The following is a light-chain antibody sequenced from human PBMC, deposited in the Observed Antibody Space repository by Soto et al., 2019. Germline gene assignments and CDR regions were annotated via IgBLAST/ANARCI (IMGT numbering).Light chain of an antibody. Sequence: EFVLTQSPGTLSLSPGERATLSCRASQTVRNNYLAWYQQKPGQAPRLLIYDASSRATGIPDRFSGDGSGTDFTLTISSLQSEDCAVYYCHQYNNWPLTFGGGTKVDIK. CDR1: QTVRNNY. J-gene: IGKJ4*01. V-gene: IGKV3D-20*02. CDR3: HQYNNWPLT. CDR2: DAS.